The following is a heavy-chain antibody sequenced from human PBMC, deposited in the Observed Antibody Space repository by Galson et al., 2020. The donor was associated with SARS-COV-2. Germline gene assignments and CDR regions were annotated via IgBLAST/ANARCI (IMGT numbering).Heavy chain of an antibody. CDR1: GYSINSHYN. V-gene: IGHV4-38-2*02. J-gene: IGHJ1*01. Sequence: SETLTLTCTASGYSINSHYNCGWLRHPPRRRLEWSGSTNHSGSNYYTPSLRSRVSISIDTTKNLFSLKLNSVTAADSAVYYCARVRDYDDRSGCRQEYFQDWGQGTLVTVSS. CDR3: ARVRDYDDRSGCRQEYFQD. D-gene: IGHD3-22*01. CDR2: TNHSGSN.